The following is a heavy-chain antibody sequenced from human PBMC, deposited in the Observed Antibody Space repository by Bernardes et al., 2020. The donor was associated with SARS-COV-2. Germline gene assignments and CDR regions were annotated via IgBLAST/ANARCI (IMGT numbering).Heavy chain of an antibody. CDR2: VYWDDEK. CDR3: TQVLAYDILSGYHNS. D-gene: IGHD3-9*01. CDR1: GFSLTPQGVG. J-gene: IGHJ5*01. V-gene: IGHV2-5*02. Sequence: SGPTLVKPTQSLTLTCTFSGFSLTPQGVGVAWVRQPPGKALEWLAVVYWDDEKRYNPFLPSRLAVMKDTSKNQVVLIMTNMDPVDTATYYCTQVLAYDILSGYHNSWGQGILVTVSS.